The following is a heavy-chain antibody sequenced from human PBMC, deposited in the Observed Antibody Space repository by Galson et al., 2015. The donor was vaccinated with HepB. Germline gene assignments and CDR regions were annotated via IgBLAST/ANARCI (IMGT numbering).Heavy chain of an antibody. CDR3: AKDGWGYCSGGSCSLFDY. V-gene: IGHV3-30*18. J-gene: IGHJ4*02. D-gene: IGHD2-15*01. Sequence: SLRLSCAAPGFTFSSYGMHWVRQAPGKGLEWVAVISYDGSNKYYADSVKGRFTISRDNSKNTLYLQMNSLRAEDTAVYYCAKDGWGYCSGGSCSLFDYWGQGTLVTVSS. CDR1: GFTFSSYG. CDR2: ISYDGSNK.